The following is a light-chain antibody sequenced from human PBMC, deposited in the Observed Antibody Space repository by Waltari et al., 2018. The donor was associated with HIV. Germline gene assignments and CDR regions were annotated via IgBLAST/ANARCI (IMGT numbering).Light chain of an antibody. V-gene: IGLV3-1*01. CDR1: KMGDKH. J-gene: IGLJ2*01. CDR3: QAWDSSPSLVV. CDR2: QDS. Sequence: SYELTQPPSVSVSPGQTASIPCSGNKMGDKHACWYPQKPGQSLVLVIYQDSKRPSGIPERFSGSNSGNTATLTISGTQAMDEADYYCQAWDSSPSLVVFGGGTKLTVL.